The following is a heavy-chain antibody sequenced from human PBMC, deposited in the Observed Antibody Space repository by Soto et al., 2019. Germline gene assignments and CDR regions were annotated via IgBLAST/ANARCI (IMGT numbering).Heavy chain of an antibody. J-gene: IGHJ6*02. Sequence: SVKVSCKASGGTFSSYAISWVRQAPGQGLEWMGGIIPIFGTANYAQKFQGRVTITADESTSTAYMELSSLRSEDTAVYYCARTSITMVRAHYYYYAMDVWGQGTTVTVSS. CDR2: IIPIFGTA. CDR1: GGTFSSYA. D-gene: IGHD3-10*01. CDR3: ARTSITMVRAHYYYYAMDV. V-gene: IGHV1-69*13.